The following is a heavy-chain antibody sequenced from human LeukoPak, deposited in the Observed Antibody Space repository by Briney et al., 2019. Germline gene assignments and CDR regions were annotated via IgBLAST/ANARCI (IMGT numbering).Heavy chain of an antibody. D-gene: IGHD4-11*01. CDR2: INHSGST. V-gene: IGHV4-34*01. CDR3: AGGATVTTGWSHAFDI. J-gene: IGHJ3*02. Sequence: SETLSLTCAVYGGSFSGYYWSWIRQPPGKGLEWIGEINHSGSTNYNPSLKSRVTISVDTSKNQFSLKLSSVTAADTAVYYCAGGATVTTGWSHAFDIWGQGTMVTVSS. CDR1: GGSFSGYY.